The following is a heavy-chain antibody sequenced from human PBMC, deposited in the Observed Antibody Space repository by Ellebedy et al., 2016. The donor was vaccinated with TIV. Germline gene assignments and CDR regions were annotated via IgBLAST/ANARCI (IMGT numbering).Heavy chain of an antibody. Sequence: GESLKISCSASGFTFSSYALHWVRQAPGKGLEYVSAISSNGGSTYYTDSVKGRFTISRDNSKNTLYLQMSSLRAEDTAVYYCAGWFGEPNGFDYWGQGTLVTVSS. CDR3: AGWFGEPNGFDY. CDR1: GFTFSSYA. V-gene: IGHV3-64D*06. CDR2: ISSNGGST. J-gene: IGHJ4*02. D-gene: IGHD3-10*01.